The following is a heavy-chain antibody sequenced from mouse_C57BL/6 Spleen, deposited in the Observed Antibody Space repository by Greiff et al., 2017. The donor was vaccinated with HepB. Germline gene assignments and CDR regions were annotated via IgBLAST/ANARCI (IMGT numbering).Heavy chain of an antibody. V-gene: IGHV1-5*01. D-gene: IGHD4-1*01. J-gene: IGHJ4*01. CDR1: GYTFTSYW. CDR2: IYPGNSDT. Sequence: EVQVVESGTVLARPGASVKMSCKTSGYTFTSYWMHWVKQRPGQGLEGIGAIYPGNSDTSYNQKFKGKAKLTAVTSASTAYMELSSLTNEDSAVYYCTRNWDAMDYWGQGTSVTVSS. CDR3: TRNWDAMDY.